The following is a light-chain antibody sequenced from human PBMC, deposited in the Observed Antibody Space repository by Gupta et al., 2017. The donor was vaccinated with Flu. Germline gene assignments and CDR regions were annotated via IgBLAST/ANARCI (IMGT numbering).Light chain of an antibody. CDR1: QSSSSW. V-gene: IGKV1-5*03. CDR3: QQYNSYSVT. CDR2: KAS. J-gene: IGKJ1*01. Sequence: GDRVTITCRASQSSSSWLAWYQQKPGKAPKLLIYKASSLESGVPSRFSGSGSGTEFTLTISSLQPDDFATYYCQQYNSYSVTFGQGTKVEIK.